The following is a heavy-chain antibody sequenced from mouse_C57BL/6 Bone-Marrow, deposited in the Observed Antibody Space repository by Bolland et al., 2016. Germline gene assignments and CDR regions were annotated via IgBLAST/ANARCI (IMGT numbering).Heavy chain of an antibody. D-gene: IGHD2-4*01. Sequence: KANGYTTEYSASVKGRFTISRDNSQRILYLQMNALRAEDSATYYCARYDYETWFAYWGQGTLV. CDR2: KANGYTT. V-gene: IGHV7-3*01. J-gene: IGHJ3*01. CDR3: ARYDYETWFAY.